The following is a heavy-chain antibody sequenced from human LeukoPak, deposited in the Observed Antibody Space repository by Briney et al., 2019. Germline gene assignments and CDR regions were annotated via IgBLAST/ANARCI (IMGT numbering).Heavy chain of an antibody. J-gene: IGHJ4*02. D-gene: IGHD6-19*01. V-gene: IGHV6-1*01. CDR2: TYYRSKWYN. CDR1: GDSVSSNIAA. CDR3: ARASGWYREYYFDY. Sequence: SQTLSLTCAISGDSVSSNIAACNWIRQSPSRGLEWLGRTYYRSKWYNDYAVSVKSRITINPDTSKNQFSLQLNSVTPEDTAVYYCARASGWYREYYFDYWGQGTLVTVSS.